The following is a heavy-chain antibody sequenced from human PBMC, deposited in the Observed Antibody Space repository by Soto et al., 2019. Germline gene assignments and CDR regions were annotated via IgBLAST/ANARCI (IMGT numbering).Heavy chain of an antibody. D-gene: IGHD3-10*01. J-gene: IGHJ6*02. Sequence: QVQLVQSGAEVKKPGASVTVSCKASAYTFTSYTIHWVRQAPGQRLVWMGWINADKGNTKYSQKLQGRVTITRDTSASTAYMELSSLRSEDTAVYYCASAVFYGSALYYVEPMDVWGQGTTVTVSS. CDR2: INADKGNT. V-gene: IGHV1-3*01. CDR3: ASAVFYGSALYYVEPMDV. CDR1: AYTFTSYT.